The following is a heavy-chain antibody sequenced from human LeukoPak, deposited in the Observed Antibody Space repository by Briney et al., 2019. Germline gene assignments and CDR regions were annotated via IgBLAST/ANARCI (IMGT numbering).Heavy chain of an antibody. J-gene: IGHJ6*03. CDR3: AREGGVGPTAPPDYYSYQMDV. CDR2: ISPYTTKT. V-gene: IGHV1-18*04. CDR1: GYTFTSYY. D-gene: IGHD1-26*01. Sequence: GASVKVSCKASGYTFTSYYMHWVRQAPGQGLEWMGWISPYTTKTNYAQSLQGRVTMTTDTSTSTAYMELRSLRSDDTAVYYCAREGGVGPTAPPDYYSYQMDVWGKGTTVTVSS.